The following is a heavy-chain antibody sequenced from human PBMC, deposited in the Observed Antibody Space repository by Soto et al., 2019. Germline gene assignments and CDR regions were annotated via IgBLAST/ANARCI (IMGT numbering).Heavy chain of an antibody. J-gene: IGHJ4*02. CDR2: IYYRGNT. Sequence: SETLSLTCTVSGGSISSSSYYWGWIRQPPGKGLEWIGSIYYRGNTYYNPSLKSRVTISVDTSKNQFSLKLSSVTAADTAVYYCAKNWNWGSLVHWGQGTLVTVSS. CDR3: AKNWNWGSLVH. V-gene: IGHV4-39*01. D-gene: IGHD7-27*01. CDR1: GGSISSSSYY.